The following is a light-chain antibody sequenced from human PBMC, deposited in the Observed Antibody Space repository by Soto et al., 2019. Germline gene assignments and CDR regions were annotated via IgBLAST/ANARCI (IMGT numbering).Light chain of an antibody. CDR1: ESVSSI. CDR3: QQYNKWPLT. Sequence: ENVLTQSPGTLSLSPGERATLSCRASESVSSIYVAWYQQKPGQAPTLLIYGASTRATGIPDRFSGSASGTEFTLTISSLQSEDFTVYYCQQYNKWPLTFGQGTKV. V-gene: IGKV3D-15*01. J-gene: IGKJ1*01. CDR2: GAS.